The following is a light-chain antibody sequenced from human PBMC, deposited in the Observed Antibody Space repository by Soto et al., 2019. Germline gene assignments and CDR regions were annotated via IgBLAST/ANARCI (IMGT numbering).Light chain of an antibody. CDR2: AAS. V-gene: IGKV1-9*01. CDR3: QQLKSYPLT. J-gene: IGKJ4*01. Sequence: DIQLTQSPSFLSASVGDRVTITCRASQGIRSYLAWYQEKSGIAPKLLIYAASTLQSGVPSRFSGSGSGTESTLTISSLQPEDFATYYCQQLKSYPLTFGGGTKVEIK. CDR1: QGIRSY.